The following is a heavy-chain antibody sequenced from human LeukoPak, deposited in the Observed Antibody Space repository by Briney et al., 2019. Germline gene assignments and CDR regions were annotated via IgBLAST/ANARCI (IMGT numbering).Heavy chain of an antibody. D-gene: IGHD3-22*01. CDR3: AGPSGYDSSGYLGY. V-gene: IGHV4-34*01. CDR2: INHSGST. Sequence: SETLSLTCAVYGGSFSGYYWSWIRQPPGKGLEWIGEINHSGSTNSNPSLKSRVTISVDTSKNQFSLKLSSVTAADTAVYYCAGPSGYDSSGYLGYWGQGTLVTVSS. J-gene: IGHJ4*02. CDR1: GGSFSGYY.